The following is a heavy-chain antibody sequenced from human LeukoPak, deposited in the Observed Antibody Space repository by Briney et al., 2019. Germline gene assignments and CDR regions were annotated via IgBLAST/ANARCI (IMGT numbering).Heavy chain of an antibody. V-gene: IGHV1-69*05. CDR1: GYTFTSYY. D-gene: IGHD6-13*01. CDR2: IIPIFGTA. CDR3: ARSPYSRGPPDDY. J-gene: IGHJ4*02. Sequence: ASVKVSCKASGYTFTSYYMHWVRQAPGQGLEWMGGIIPIFGTANYAQKFQGRVTITTDESTSTAYMELSSLRSEDTAVYYCARSPYSRGPPDDYWGQGTLVTVSS.